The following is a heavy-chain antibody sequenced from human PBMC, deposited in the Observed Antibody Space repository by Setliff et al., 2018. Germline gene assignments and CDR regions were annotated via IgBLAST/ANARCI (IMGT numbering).Heavy chain of an antibody. D-gene: IGHD2-8*02. Sequence: GGSLRLSCAASGFTFSDYYMSWIRQAPGKGLEWIAYVSRSSGIINYADSVKGRFTISRDNSDNTLYLQMNSLRDADTAIYYCVKGTLPYCTGPTCYPLDHWGQGTLVTVSS. V-gene: IGHV3-11*05. CDR3: VKGTLPYCTGPTCYPLDH. J-gene: IGHJ4*02. CDR1: GFTFSDYY. CDR2: VSRSSGII.